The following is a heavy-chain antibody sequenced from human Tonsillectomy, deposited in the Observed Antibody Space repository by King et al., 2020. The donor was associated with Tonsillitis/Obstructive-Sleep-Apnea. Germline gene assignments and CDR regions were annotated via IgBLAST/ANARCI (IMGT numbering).Heavy chain of an antibody. Sequence: EVQLVQSGAEVKQPGESLKISCKGSGYSFTRYWIGWVRQKPGKGLEWMGIIYPGDSDTRYSPSFQGQVTISADKSISTTYLQWSSLKASDTAMYYCARRDCSGGSCSDFDYWGQGTLVTVSS. J-gene: IGHJ4*02. V-gene: IGHV5-51*01. D-gene: IGHD2-15*01. CDR1: GYSFTRYW. CDR2: IYPGDSDT. CDR3: ARRDCSGGSCSDFDY.